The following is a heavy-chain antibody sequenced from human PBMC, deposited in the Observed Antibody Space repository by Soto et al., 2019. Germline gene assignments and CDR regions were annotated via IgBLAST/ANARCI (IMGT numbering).Heavy chain of an antibody. D-gene: IGHD3-10*01. CDR3: GREVQVHTPAFVY. CDR1: GGTFNTYA. J-gene: IGHJ4*02. CDR2: ISPMFGAA. V-gene: IGHV1-69*19. Sequence: QVQLVQSGAEMKKPGSSVKVSCQSSGGTFNTYAMNWVRQAPGQGPEWMGDISPMFGAANYAPKFQGRVTITADESTGTSYMQLSSLTSEDRALYFCGREVQVHTPAFVYWGQGTLVTVSS.